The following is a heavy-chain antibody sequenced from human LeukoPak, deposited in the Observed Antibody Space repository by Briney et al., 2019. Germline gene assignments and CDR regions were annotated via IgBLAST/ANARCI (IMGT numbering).Heavy chain of an antibody. CDR2: IYTIGST. J-gene: IGHJ6*02. CDR3: ARSAYYYDSSGYYLDYYYYGMDV. CDR1: GGSISSYY. D-gene: IGHD3-22*01. V-gene: IGHV4-4*07. Sequence: PSETLSLTCTVSGGSISSYYWSWIRQPPRKGLEWIGRIYTIGSTNYNPSLKSRVTTSVDTSKNQFSRKLSSVTAADTAVYYCARSAYYYDSSGYYLDYYYYGMDVWGQGTTVTVSS.